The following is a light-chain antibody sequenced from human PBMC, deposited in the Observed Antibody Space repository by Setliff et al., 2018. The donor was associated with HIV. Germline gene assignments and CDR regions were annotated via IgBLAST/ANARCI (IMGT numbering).Light chain of an antibody. V-gene: IGLV2-14*03. CDR3: NSYSRTTDYV. Sequence: QSVLTQPASVSGSPGQSITISCTGVTSDIDGYDYITWYQQYPGKAPKLVIFEVSNRPSGVPDRFSGSKSGNTASLTISGLQSDDEADYYCNSYSRTTDYVFETGTKVTVL. CDR2: EVS. CDR1: TSDIDGYDY. J-gene: IGLJ1*01.